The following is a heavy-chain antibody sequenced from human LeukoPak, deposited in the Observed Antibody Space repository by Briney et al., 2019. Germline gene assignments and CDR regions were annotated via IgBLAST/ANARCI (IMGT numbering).Heavy chain of an antibody. V-gene: IGHV4-4*09. D-gene: IGHD3-10*01. CDR3: ARHLHSDGSGSYLNWLDP. CDR1: GGSVSSYY. Sequence: SETLSLTCTVSGGSVSSYYWSWIRQPPGKGLEWVGYIYTRGKTNSNPSLKGRVTILGDTSKNQYSMKLSSVTAADTAVYYCARHLHSDGSGSYLNWLDPWGQGILVTVSS. J-gene: IGHJ5*02. CDR2: IYTRGKT.